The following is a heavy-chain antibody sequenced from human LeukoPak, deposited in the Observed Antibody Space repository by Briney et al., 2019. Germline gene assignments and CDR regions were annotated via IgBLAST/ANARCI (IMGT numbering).Heavy chain of an antibody. D-gene: IGHD6-13*01. CDR1: GFTFSNYD. V-gene: IGHV1-8*01. CDR2: MNPNSGNT. J-gene: IGHJ4*02. CDR3: ARGIPSSTWYGL. Sequence: ASVKVFCKASGFTFSNYDINWVRQATGQGLEWLGWMNPNSGNTGYAQKFQGRVTMTGDTSISTVYMELSSLRFEDTAVYYCARGIPSSTWYGLWGQGTLVTVSS.